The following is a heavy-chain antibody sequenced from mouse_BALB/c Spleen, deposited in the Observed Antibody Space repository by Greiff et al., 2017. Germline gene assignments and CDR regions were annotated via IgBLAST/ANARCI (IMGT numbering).Heavy chain of an antibody. CDR1: GYTFTSYW. CDR2: INPSNGRT. CDR3: ARSIGPGYAMDY. J-gene: IGHJ4*01. V-gene: IGHV1S81*02. Sequence: VQLQQPGAELVKPGASVKLSCKASGYTFTSYWMHWVKQRPGQGLEWIGEINPSNGRTNYNEKFKSKATLTVDKSSSTAYMQLSSLTSEDSAVYYCARSIGPGYAMDYWGQGTSVTVSS. D-gene: IGHD2-3*01.